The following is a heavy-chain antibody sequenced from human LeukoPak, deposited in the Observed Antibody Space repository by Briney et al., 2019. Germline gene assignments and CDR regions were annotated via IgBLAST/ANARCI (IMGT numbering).Heavy chain of an antibody. CDR3: ARDGNIAACDY. CDR2: ISSSTTYI. J-gene: IGHJ4*02. Sequence: PGRSLRLSCAASGFTFSSHSMNWVRQAPGKGLEWVSSISSSTTYIYYADSVKGRFTISRDNAKNSLNLQMNSLRAEDTAVYYCARDGNIAACDYWGQGTLVTVSS. CDR1: GFTFSSHS. V-gene: IGHV3-21*01. D-gene: IGHD6-25*01.